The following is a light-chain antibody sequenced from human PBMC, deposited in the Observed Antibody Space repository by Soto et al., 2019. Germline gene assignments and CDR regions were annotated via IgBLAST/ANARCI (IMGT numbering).Light chain of an antibody. V-gene: IGKV1-5*01. CDR3: QQYNSYSIT. Sequence: DIQMTQSPSTLSASVGDRVTITCRASQSISSWLAWYQQKPGKAPKLLIYDASSLESGVPSRFSGGGSGTEFPLTISSLQPDDFATYYCQQYNSYSITFGQGTRLEIK. J-gene: IGKJ5*01. CDR1: QSISSW. CDR2: DAS.